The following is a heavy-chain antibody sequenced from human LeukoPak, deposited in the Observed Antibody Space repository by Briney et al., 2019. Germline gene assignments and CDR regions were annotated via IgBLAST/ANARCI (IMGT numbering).Heavy chain of an antibody. Sequence: ASVKVSCKVSGYTLTELSMHWVRQAPGKGLEWMGGFDPEDGETIYAQKFQGRVTMTKDTSTDTAYMELSSLRSEDTAVYYCATGIPIATVISYYYYGMDVWGQGTTVTVSS. D-gene: IGHD4-11*01. CDR2: FDPEDGET. CDR1: GYTLTELS. J-gene: IGHJ6*02. V-gene: IGHV1-24*01. CDR3: ATGIPIATVISYYYYGMDV.